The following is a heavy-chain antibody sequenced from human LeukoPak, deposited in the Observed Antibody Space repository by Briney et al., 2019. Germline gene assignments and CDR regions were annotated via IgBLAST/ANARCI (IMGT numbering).Heavy chain of an antibody. CDR2: IKPDGSET. CDR3: ARYYDSYGYNDAFDI. D-gene: IGHD3-22*01. J-gene: IGHJ3*02. Sequence: PGGSLRLSFAPFGFTVSTTWMIWGRQAAGEGLGWGANIKPDGSETYYVDSVKGRFTISRDNAKNSLFLQMNSLRADDTAVYYCARYYDSYGYNDAFDIWGQGTMVTVSS. CDR1: GFTVSTTW. V-gene: IGHV3-7*05.